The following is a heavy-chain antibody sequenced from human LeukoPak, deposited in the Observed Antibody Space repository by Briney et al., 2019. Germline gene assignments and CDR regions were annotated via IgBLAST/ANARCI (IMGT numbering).Heavy chain of an antibody. V-gene: IGHV4-59*01. Sequence: SETLSLTCTVSGGSFSDYYWTWIRQPPGKGLEWIGYSVSAKYNPPLKSRVTISTDTSKRHFSLTLSNVTAADTAVYYCARTSRHYYGSGKNLTPWPAGLDVWGPGSTVTVS. CDR1: GGSFSDYY. CDR3: ARTSRHYYGSGKNLTPWPAGLDV. J-gene: IGHJ6*02. CDR2: SVSA. D-gene: IGHD3-10*01.